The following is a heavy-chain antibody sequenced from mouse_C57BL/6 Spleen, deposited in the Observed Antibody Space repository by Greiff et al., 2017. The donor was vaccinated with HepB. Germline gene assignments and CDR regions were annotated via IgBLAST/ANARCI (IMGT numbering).Heavy chain of an antibody. Sequence: VQLQQSGPELVKPGASVKIPCKASGYTFTDYNMDWVKQSHGKSLEWIGDINPNNGGTIYNQKFKGKATLTVDKSSSTAYMELRSLTSEDTAVYYCARANWDANYFDYWGQGTTLTVSS. D-gene: IGHD4-1*01. CDR2: INPNNGGT. CDR1: GYTFTDYN. J-gene: IGHJ2*01. CDR3: ARANWDANYFDY. V-gene: IGHV1-18*01.